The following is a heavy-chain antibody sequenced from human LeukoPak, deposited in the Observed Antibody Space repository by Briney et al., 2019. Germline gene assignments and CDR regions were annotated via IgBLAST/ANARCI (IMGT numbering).Heavy chain of an antibody. J-gene: IGHJ4*02. D-gene: IGHD2-21*01. CDR2: ISSDGSNK. CDR3: ARGLVVVNAILSSFFDY. Sequence: GRSLRLSWAAAGFSFSIYSLHWVRQAPGKGLDWVAVISSDGSNKKYADSVKGRFTISRDNSKNTMYLKMNSLRAEDTAVYYCARGLVVVNAILSSFFDYWGQGTLVTVSS. CDR1: GFSFSIYS. V-gene: IGHV3-30-3*01.